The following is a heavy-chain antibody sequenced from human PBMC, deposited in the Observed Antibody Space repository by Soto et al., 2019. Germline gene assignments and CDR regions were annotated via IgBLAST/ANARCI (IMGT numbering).Heavy chain of an antibody. CDR3: ARSSYYYDSRGYYHPFDY. Sequence: PGGSLRLSCVVSGFTFADHAMHWVRQAPGKGLEWVSGISWHSGDIGYADSVKGRFTISRDNAKNSLYLQMNSLRVEDTAFYYCARSSYYYDSRGYYHPFDYWGQGTLVTVSS. CDR1: GFTFADHA. D-gene: IGHD3-22*01. V-gene: IGHV3-9*01. CDR2: ISWHSGDI. J-gene: IGHJ4*02.